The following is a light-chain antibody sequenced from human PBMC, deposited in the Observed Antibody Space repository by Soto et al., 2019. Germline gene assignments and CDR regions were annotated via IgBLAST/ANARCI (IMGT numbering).Light chain of an antibody. J-gene: IGKJ4*01. CDR3: QQFNTYPLS. Sequence: DIQLTQSPSFLSASVGDRVTITCRASQGINDYLAWYQQKPGKAPKLLIYAASTLQSEVPSRFSGSASGTEFSRTISALQPKDFATYYCQQFNTYPLSSGGGTKVEVK. V-gene: IGKV1-9*01. CDR1: QGINDY. CDR2: AAS.